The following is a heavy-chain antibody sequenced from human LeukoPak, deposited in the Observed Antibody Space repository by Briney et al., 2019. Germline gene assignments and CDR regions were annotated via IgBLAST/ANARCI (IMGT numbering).Heavy chain of an antibody. V-gene: IGHV3-15*01. Sequence: PGGSLRLSCAASGFTFSNAWRSWVRQAPGKGLEWVGRIKSKTDGGTTDYAAPVKGRVTISRDDSKNTLYLQMKSLKTEETAVYVCTTDINSKVRGFIIDYYYYYYMGGWGTGTTV. CDR2: IKSKTDGGTT. J-gene: IGHJ6*03. D-gene: IGHD3-10*01. CDR1: GFTFSNAW. CDR3: TTDINSKVRGFIIDYYYYYYMGG.